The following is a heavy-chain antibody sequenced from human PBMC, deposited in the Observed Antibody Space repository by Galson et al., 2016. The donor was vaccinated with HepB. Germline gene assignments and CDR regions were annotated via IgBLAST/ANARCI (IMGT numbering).Heavy chain of an antibody. J-gene: IGHJ4*02. CDR3: VREGQVMAAAGSYDF. CDR2: VSFDGDNK. V-gene: IGHV3-33*01. D-gene: IGHD6-13*01. Sequence: SLRLSCATSGFSFSDYGMHWVRQAPGKGLEWVAVVSFDGDNKYYAESVKGRFTISRDNAEASLSLQMNSLRAEDTAIYYCVREGQVMAAAGSYDFWGQGTLVTVSS. CDR1: GFSFSDYG.